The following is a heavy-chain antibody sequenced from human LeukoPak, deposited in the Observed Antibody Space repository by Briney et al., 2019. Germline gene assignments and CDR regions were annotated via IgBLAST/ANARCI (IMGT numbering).Heavy chain of an antibody. CDR1: GGSISSSNYY. CDR3: ARDMWYFGDNGPDY. V-gene: IGHV4-39*02. CDR2: IFYSGST. J-gene: IGHJ4*02. Sequence: SETLSLTCTVSGGSISSSNYYWGWIRQPPGKGPEWIGSIFYSGSTYYNPSLKSRVTISVDTSKNQFSLKLSSVTAADTAVYYCARDMWYFGDNGPDYWGQGTLVTVSS. D-gene: IGHD4/OR15-4a*01.